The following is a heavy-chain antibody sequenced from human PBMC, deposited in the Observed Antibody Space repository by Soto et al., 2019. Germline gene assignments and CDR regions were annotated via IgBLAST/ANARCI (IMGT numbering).Heavy chain of an antibody. V-gene: IGHV3-33*01. CDR1: GFTLSSFG. D-gene: IGHD3-10*01. CDR3: ARDNYNGYLDY. CDR2: IWYDGSYK. J-gene: IGHJ4*02. Sequence: GGSLRLSCAASGFTLSSFGMHWVRQAPGKGLEWVAVIWYDGSYKYYADSVKGRFTISRDTSKNTLYLQMNSLRAEDTAVYYCARDNYNGYLDYWGQGTLVTVSS.